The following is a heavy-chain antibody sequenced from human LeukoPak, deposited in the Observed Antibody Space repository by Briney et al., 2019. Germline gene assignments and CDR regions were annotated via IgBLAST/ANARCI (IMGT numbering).Heavy chain of an antibody. V-gene: IGHV1-18*01. CDR1: GYSFTRYG. D-gene: IGHD3-10*01. J-gene: IGHJ4*02. CDR3: ARSGRGTYYYFDW. Sequence: GASVKVSCRASGYSFTRYGMSLLRQAPGQGPEWMGWISGSNGNTNYAQKFQGRVTMTTDISTSTAYMEVWSLRSDDTAVYYCARSGRGTYYYFDWWGQGTLVTVSS. CDR2: ISGSNGNT.